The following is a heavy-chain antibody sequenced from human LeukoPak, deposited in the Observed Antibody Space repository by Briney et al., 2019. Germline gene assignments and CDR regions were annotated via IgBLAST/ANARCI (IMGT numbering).Heavy chain of an antibody. Sequence: SETLSLTCTVSGGSISSSSYYWSWIRQPPGKGLEWIGEINHSGSTNYNPSLKSRVTISVDTSKNQFSLKLGSVTAADTAVYYCARDRRWWKAKDFDYWGQGTLVTVSS. CDR3: ARDRRWWKAKDFDY. D-gene: IGHD4-23*01. J-gene: IGHJ4*02. CDR2: INHSGST. CDR1: GGSISSSSYY. V-gene: IGHV4-39*07.